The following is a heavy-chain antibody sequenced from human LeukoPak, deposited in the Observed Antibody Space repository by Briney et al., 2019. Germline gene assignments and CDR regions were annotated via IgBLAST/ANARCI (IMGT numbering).Heavy chain of an antibody. CDR1: GGSISSGGYY. Sequence: SQTLSLTCTVSGGSISSGGYYWSWIRQHPGKGLEWIGYIYYSGSTYYNPSLKSRVTISVDTSKNQFSLKLSSVTAADTAVYYCARDLYDFWSGYSYGMDVWGQGTTVTVSS. D-gene: IGHD3-3*01. CDR2: IYYSGST. V-gene: IGHV4-31*03. CDR3: ARDLYDFWSGYSYGMDV. J-gene: IGHJ6*02.